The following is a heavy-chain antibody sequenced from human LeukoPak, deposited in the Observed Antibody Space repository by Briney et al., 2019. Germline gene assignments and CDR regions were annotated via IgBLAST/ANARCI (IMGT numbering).Heavy chain of an antibody. CDR2: INHSGST. D-gene: IGHD3-22*01. V-gene: IGHV4-34*01. J-gene: IGHJ4*02. Sequence: SETLSLTCAVYGGSFSGYYWSWIRQPPGKGLEGSGEINHSGSTNYNPSLKSRGTISVATSKHQFSLKLSSVPAADTAVYYCASHGRGYYSLWGQGTLVTASS. CDR1: GGSFSGYY. CDR3: ASHGRGYYSL.